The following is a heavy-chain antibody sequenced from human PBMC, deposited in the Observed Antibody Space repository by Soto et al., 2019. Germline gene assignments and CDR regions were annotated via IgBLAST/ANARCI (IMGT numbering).Heavy chain of an antibody. J-gene: IGHJ5*02. V-gene: IGHV3-23*01. D-gene: IGHD1-26*01. CDR1: GFTFRNYD. Sequence: PGGSLRLSCAASGFTFRNYDLHWVRQAPGKGLEWVSFLSGSGGFKKYYADSVKGRFTISRDNSKSTVYLELNNLSAEDTAVYHCAKNQGVELVPLATVDWFDPWGQGSVVTVSS. CDR3: AKNQGVELVPLATVDWFDP. CDR2: LSGSGGFKK.